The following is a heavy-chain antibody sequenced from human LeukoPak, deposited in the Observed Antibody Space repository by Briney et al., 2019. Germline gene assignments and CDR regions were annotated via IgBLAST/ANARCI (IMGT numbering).Heavy chain of an antibody. CDR2: IKQDGSEK. V-gene: IGHV3-7*01. J-gene: IGHJ5*02. D-gene: IGHD3-10*01. CDR1: GFTFSSYW. CDR3: AREEKSLWFGELLAP. Sequence: GGSLRLSCAASGFTFSSYWMSWVRQAPGMGLEWVANIKQDGSEKYYVDSVKGRFTISRDNAKNSLYLQMNSLRAEDTAVYYCAREEKSLWFGELLAPWGQGTLVTVSS.